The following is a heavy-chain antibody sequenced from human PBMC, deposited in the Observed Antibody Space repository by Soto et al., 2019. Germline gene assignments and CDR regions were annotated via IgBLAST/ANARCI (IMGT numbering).Heavy chain of an antibody. V-gene: IGHV4-39*01. CDR1: GDSISSSNYF. D-gene: IGHD6-19*01. CDR2: IFYSGST. CDR3: ARRYGWLYFDY. Sequence: SETLSLTCTVSGDSISSSNYFWGWIRQPPGKGLEWIGTIFYSGSTYYNPSLKSRVTISVDTSKNQFSLKLTSVAAADTALYYCARRYGWLYFDYWGQGSLVTVSS. J-gene: IGHJ4*02.